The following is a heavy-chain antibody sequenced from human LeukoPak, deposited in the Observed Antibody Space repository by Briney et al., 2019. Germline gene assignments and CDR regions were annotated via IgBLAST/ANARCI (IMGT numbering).Heavy chain of an antibody. J-gene: IGHJ4*02. Sequence: GGSLRLSCEASGFTFITYAMSWVRQAPGKGLQWVSGISGTDSGTYYTDSVKGRFTISRDNSKNTVYLQIDSLRAEDTAVYYCAKCMSGSGVCLSFDSWGQGILVTVSS. V-gene: IGHV3-23*01. CDR2: ISGTDSGT. CDR1: GFTFITYA. D-gene: IGHD2-21*02. CDR3: AKCMSGSGVCLSFDS.